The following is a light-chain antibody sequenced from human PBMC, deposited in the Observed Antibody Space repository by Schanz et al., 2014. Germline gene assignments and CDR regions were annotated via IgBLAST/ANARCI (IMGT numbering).Light chain of an antibody. J-gene: IGKJ2*01. Sequence: DIVMTQSPLSLPVTPGEPASISCRSTHSLLYSNGYNYLDWYLQKPGQSPQLLIYLGSNRASGVPDRFSGSGSGTDFTLKISRVEAEDVGVYYCMQTLQTPPTFGQGTKLEIK. CDR2: LGS. CDR1: HSLLYSNGYNY. CDR3: MQTLQTPPT. V-gene: IGKV2-28*01.